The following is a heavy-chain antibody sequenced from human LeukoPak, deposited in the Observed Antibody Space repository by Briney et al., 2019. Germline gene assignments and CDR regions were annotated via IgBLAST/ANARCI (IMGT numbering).Heavy chain of an antibody. CDR3: AKDGGAEYCSGGGCFQYWYFDL. Sequence: PGGSLRLSCAASGFTFSSYAMHWLRQAPGKGLEWVSAMSGTGGTTYYADSVKGRFTISRDNSKNTLYLQMNSLRVEDTALYYCAKDGGAEYCSGGGCFQYWYFDLWGRGTLLTVSS. CDR2: MSGTGGTT. J-gene: IGHJ2*01. V-gene: IGHV3-23*01. CDR1: GFTFSSYA. D-gene: IGHD2-15*01.